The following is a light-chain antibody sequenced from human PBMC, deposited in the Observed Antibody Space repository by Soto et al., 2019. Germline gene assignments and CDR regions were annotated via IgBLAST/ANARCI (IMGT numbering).Light chain of an antibody. CDR3: QQYGSSPRT. V-gene: IGKV3-20*01. CDR2: DAS. J-gene: IGKJ1*01. CDR1: QSVSSSY. Sequence: EIVLTQSPGTLSLSPGERATLSCRASQSVSSSYLAWYQQKPGQAPRLLMYDASSRATGIPDRFSGSGSGTDFTLTISRLEPEEFAVYFCQQYGSSPRTFGQGTKVEIK.